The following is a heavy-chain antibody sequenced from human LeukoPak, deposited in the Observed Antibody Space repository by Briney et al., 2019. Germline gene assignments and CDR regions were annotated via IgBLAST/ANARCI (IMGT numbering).Heavy chain of an antibody. CDR3: ARSDCSGGSCYSFDAFDI. D-gene: IGHD2-15*01. V-gene: IGHV1-69*13. CDR2: IIPIFGTA. J-gene: IGHJ3*02. Sequence: ASVKVSCKASGGTFSSYAISWVRQAPGQGLEWMGGIIPIFGTANYAQKFQGRVTITADESTSTAYMELSSLRSEDTAVYYCARSDCSGGSCYSFDAFDIWGQGTMVTVSS. CDR1: GGTFSSYA.